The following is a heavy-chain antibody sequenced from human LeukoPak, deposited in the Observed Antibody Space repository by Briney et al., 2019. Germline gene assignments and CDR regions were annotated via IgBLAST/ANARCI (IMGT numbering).Heavy chain of an antibody. CDR2: IYYSGST. J-gene: IGHJ5*02. V-gene: IGHV4-30-4*01. D-gene: IGHD6-13*01. CDR1: GGSISSGDYY. CDR3: SAAGTGGWFDP. Sequence: SETLSLTCTVSGGSISSGDYYWSWIRQPPGEGLEWIGYIYYSGSTYYNPSLKSRVTISVDTSKNQFSLKLSSVTAADTAVYYCSAAGTGGWFDPWGQGTLVTVSS.